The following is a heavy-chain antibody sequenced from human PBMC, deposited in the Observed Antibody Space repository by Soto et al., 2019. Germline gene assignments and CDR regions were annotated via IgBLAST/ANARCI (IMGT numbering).Heavy chain of an antibody. D-gene: IGHD1-26*01. J-gene: IGHJ4*02. CDR3: ARDGGRHSGGIDY. Sequence: QVQLVQSGAEVKKPGSSVKVSCKASGGTFSSYSINWVRQAPGQGLEWMGEIIPIFGTANYAQKFQGRVTITADVSTSTAYLELSSLRSEDTAVYYCARDGGRHSGGIDYWGQGTLVTVSS. CDR2: IIPIFGTA. V-gene: IGHV1-69*01. CDR1: GGTFSSYS.